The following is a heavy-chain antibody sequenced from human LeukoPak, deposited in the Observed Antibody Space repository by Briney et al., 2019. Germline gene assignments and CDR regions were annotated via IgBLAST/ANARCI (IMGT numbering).Heavy chain of an antibody. D-gene: IGHD5-18*01. CDR2: IWYDGSNK. CDR1: GFTFSSYG. CDR3: ARYRSTAMAPIDY. J-gene: IGHJ4*02. V-gene: IGHV3-33*01. Sequence: GRSLRLSCAASGFTFSSYGMHWVRQAPGKGLEWVAVIWYDGSNKYYADSVKGRFTISRDNSKNTLYLQMNSLRAEDTAVYYCARYRSTAMAPIDYWGQGTLVTVSS.